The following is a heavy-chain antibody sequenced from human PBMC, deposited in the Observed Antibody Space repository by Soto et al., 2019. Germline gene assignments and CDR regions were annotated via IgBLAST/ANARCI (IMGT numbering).Heavy chain of an antibody. D-gene: IGHD6-13*01. CDR1: AGSTNSGGYY. Sequence: SETLSLTCTVSAGSTNSGGYYWSWVRQHPGQGLEWIGHIYWSGSTSFNPSLKSRVSILLDTPKNQFSLKLSSVTAADTAVYYCARHGDNSSSWYWDFDYWGQGTLVTVSS. J-gene: IGHJ4*02. CDR2: IYWSGST. CDR3: ARHGDNSSSWYWDFDY. V-gene: IGHV4-31*03.